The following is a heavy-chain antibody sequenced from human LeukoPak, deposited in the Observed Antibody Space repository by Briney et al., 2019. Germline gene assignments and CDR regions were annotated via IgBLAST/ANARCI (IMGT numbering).Heavy chain of an antibody. Sequence: GASVKVSCKVSGYTLTELSMHWVRQAPGKGLEWMGGFDPEDGETIYAQKFQGRVTMTEDTSTDTAYVELSSLRSEDTAVYYCATGLIQVWLPVNFDYWGQGTLVTVSS. V-gene: IGHV1-24*01. CDR3: ATGLIQVWLPVNFDY. CDR2: FDPEDGET. D-gene: IGHD5-18*01. J-gene: IGHJ4*01. CDR1: GYTLTELS.